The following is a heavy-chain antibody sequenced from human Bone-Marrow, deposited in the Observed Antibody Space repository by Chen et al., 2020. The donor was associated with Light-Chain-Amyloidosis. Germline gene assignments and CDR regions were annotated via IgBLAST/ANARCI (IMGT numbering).Heavy chain of an antibody. J-gene: IGHJ4*02. V-gene: IGHV3-15*01. D-gene: IGHD3-16*01. CDR1: GFTFSEAW. CDR2: SKSKTDGWTR. CDR3: TTEGVL. Sequence: EVYLVESWGSLVKPGGSLTLSCAASGFTFSEAWMSWVRQAPGKGLEWVGRSKSKTDGWTRDYAAPVKGRFTISRDDSKKTVSLQMSSLKIEDTGVYYCTTEGVLWGQGTRVTVSS.